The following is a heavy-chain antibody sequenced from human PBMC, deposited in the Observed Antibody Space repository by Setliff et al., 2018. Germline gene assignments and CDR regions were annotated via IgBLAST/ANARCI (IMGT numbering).Heavy chain of an antibody. CDR1: GFPFSSYA. D-gene: IGHD3-10*01. CDR2: ISGSGGST. Sequence: LRLSCAASGFPFSSYAMSWVRQAPGKGLEWVSAISGSGGSTYYADSVKGRFTISRDNSKNTLYVQMNSLRAEDTAVYYCAKSYGSGSYRPLFDYWGQGTLVTVSS. V-gene: IGHV3-23*01. CDR3: AKSYGSGSYRPLFDY. J-gene: IGHJ4*02.